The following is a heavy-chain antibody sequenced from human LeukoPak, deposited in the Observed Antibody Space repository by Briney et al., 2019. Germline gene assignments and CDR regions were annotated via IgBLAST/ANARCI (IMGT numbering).Heavy chain of an antibody. CDR3: ARDSGSYLQPTDY. CDR2: ISGSGDST. D-gene: IGHD1-26*01. CDR1: GFTFGTYA. V-gene: IGHV3-23*01. Sequence: GGSLRLSCTASGFTFGTYAMTWVRQAPGKGLEWVSSISGSGDSTYYADSVKGRFTISRDNSKNTLYLQMNSLRADDMALYHCARDSGSYLQPTDYWGQGTLVTVSS. J-gene: IGHJ4*02.